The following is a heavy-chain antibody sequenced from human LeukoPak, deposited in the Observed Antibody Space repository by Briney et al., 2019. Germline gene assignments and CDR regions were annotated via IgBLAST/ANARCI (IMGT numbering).Heavy chain of an antibody. Sequence: GGSLRLSCAASGFNVSYNYMNWVRQAPGKGLEWVSVIYRGGNTYYVDSVKGRYTISRDKSKNTLYLQMNSLNAEDTAVYYCARDATAGDYYFDFWGQGTLVTVSS. CDR2: IYRGGNT. D-gene: IGHD2-21*02. V-gene: IGHV3-66*01. CDR3: ARDATAGDYYFDF. J-gene: IGHJ4*02. CDR1: GFNVSYNY.